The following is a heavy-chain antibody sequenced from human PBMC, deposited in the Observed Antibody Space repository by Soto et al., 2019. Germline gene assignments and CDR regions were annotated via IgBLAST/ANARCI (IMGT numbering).Heavy chain of an antibody. J-gene: IGHJ4*02. Sequence: PGGSLRLSCAASGFTFSSYSMNWVRQAPGKGLEWVSSISSSSSYIYYADSVKGRFTISRDNAKNSLYLQMNSLRAEDTTVYYCARSLGIAARPHFDYWGQGTLVTVSS. CDR2: ISSSSSYI. CDR3: ARSLGIAARPHFDY. D-gene: IGHD6-6*01. V-gene: IGHV3-21*01. CDR1: GFTFSSYS.